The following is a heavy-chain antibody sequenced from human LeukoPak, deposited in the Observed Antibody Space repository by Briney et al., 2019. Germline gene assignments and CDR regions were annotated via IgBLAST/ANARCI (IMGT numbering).Heavy chain of an antibody. V-gene: IGHV4-34*01. D-gene: IGHD2-2*02. CDR1: GGSFSGYY. CDR3: ARERRGVVPAAIFDY. J-gene: IGHJ4*02. CDR2: INHSGST. Sequence: PSETLCLTCAVYGGSFSGYYWSWIRQPPGKGLEWIGEINHSGSTNYNPSLKSRVTISVDTSKNQFSLKLSSVTAADTAVYYCARERRGVVPAAIFDYWGQGTLVTVSS.